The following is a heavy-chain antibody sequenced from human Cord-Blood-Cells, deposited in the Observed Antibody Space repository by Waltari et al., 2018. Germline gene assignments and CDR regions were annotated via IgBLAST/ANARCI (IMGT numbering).Heavy chain of an antibody. CDR2: IWYDGSNK. Sequence: QVQLVESGGGVVQPGRSLRLSCAASGFTFSSYGMHWVRQAPGKGLEWVAVIWYDGSNKYYADSVKGRFTISRDNSKTTLYLQMNSLRAEDTAMYYCAKEFGSPHSGSYYFDYWGQGTLVTVSS. J-gene: IGHJ4*02. V-gene: IGHV3-30*18. CDR3: AKEFGSPHSGSYYFDY. CDR1: GFTFSSYG. D-gene: IGHD1-26*01.